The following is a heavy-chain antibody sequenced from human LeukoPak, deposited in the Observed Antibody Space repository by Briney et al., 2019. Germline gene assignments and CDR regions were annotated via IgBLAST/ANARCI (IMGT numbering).Heavy chain of an antibody. CDR2: IWYDGSNK. CDR1: GFTFSSYG. Sequence: GRSLRLSCAASGFTFSSYGMHWVRQAPGKGLEWEAVIWYDGSNKYYADSVKGRFTISRDNSKNTLYLQMNSLRAEDTAVYYCARDSCSSTSCYGGYSFDYWGQGTLVTVSS. V-gene: IGHV3-33*01. CDR3: ARDSCSSTSCYGGYSFDY. D-gene: IGHD2-2*01. J-gene: IGHJ4*02.